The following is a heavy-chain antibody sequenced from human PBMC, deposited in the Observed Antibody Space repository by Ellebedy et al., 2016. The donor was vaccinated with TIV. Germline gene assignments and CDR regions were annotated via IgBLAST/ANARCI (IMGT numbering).Heavy chain of an antibody. Sequence: GGSLRLXXAASGFTFSSYAMSWVRQAPGKGLEWVSAISGSGGSTYYADSVKGRFTISRDNSKNTLYLQMNSLRAEDTAVYYCARDTTGGFDYWGQGTLVTVSS. CDR2: ISGSGGST. CDR1: GFTFSSYA. J-gene: IGHJ4*02. D-gene: IGHD2/OR15-2a*01. V-gene: IGHV3-23*01. CDR3: ARDTTGGFDY.